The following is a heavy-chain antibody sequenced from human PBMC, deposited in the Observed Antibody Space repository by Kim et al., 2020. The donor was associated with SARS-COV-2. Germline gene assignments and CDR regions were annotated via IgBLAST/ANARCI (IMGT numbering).Heavy chain of an antibody. J-gene: IGHJ6*02. CDR2: MNPNSGNT. CDR3: ARGGGRLNYDFWSGYGYYYYGMDV. D-gene: IGHD3-3*01. V-gene: IGHV1-8*01. CDR1: GYTFTSYD. Sequence: ASVKVSCKASGYTFTSYDINWVRQATGQGLEWMGWMNPNSGNTGYAQKFQGRVTMTRNTSISTAYMELSSLRSEDTAVYYCARGGGRLNYDFWSGYGYYYYGMDVWGQGTTVTVSS.